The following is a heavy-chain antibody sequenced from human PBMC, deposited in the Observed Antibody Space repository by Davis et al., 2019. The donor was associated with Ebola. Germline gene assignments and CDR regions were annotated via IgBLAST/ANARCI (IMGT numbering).Heavy chain of an antibody. CDR2: IKADGSEK. V-gene: IGHV3-7*03. CDR3: ARGSRNMDV. Sequence: PGGSLRLSCAASGFTFRSYWMSWVRQAPGKGLEWVAKIKADGSEKLEVDSVKGRFTISRDNAKDSLYLQMNSLRAEDTAVYYCARGSRNMDVWGQGTTVTVSS. CDR1: GFTFRSYW. J-gene: IGHJ6*02.